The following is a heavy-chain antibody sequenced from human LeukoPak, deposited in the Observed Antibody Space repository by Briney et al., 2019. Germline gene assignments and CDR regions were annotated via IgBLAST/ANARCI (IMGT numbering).Heavy chain of an antibody. V-gene: IGHV3-7*01. CDR1: GGPLSIHW. CDR2: INPDGSEK. D-gene: IGHD3-10*01. CDR3: ARGHFGLDV. Sequence: GSLRLSCAASGGPLSIHWLTWVRQTPGKGLEWVAHINPDGSEKSYVDSARGRFTISRDNAKNSVYLQMNSLRVDDTAVYYCARGHFGLDVWGQGATVAVAS. J-gene: IGHJ6*02.